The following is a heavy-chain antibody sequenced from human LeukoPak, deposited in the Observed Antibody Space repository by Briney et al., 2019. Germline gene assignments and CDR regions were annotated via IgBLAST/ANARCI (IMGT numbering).Heavy chain of an antibody. D-gene: IGHD6-13*01. Sequence: SETLSLTCTVSGGSISSSSYYWGWIRQPPGKGLEWIGSIYYSGSTYYNPSLKSRVTMSVDTSKNQFSLKLSSVTAADTAVYYCARGGRIAAAGMYYYYYMDVWGKGTTVTVSS. J-gene: IGHJ6*03. CDR2: IYYSGST. CDR3: ARGGRIAAAGMYYYYYMDV. V-gene: IGHV4-39*07. CDR1: GGSISSSSYY.